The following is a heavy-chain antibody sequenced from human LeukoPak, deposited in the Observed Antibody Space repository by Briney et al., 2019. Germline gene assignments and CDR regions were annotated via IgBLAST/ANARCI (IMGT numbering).Heavy chain of an antibody. Sequence: SETLSLTCTVSGGSISSYYWSWVRQPPGKGLEWIGYIYYSGSTNYNPSLKSRVTISVDTSKNQFSLKLSSVTAADTAVYYCARGRERVPRITMIVVVMPFDYWGQGTLVTVSS. D-gene: IGHD3-22*01. CDR2: IYYSGST. CDR3: ARGRERVPRITMIVVVMPFDY. J-gene: IGHJ4*02. V-gene: IGHV4-59*12. CDR1: GGSISSYY.